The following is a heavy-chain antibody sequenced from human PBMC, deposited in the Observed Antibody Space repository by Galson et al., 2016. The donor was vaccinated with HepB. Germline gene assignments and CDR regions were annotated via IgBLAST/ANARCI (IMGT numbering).Heavy chain of an antibody. CDR3: AKVQLRGSSGWSDY. Sequence: SLRLSCAASGLNFINYAVHWVRQAPGKGLEWVSYISGSSSYTIYADSVKGRFTISRDNAKNSLYLQMNSLRAEDTAVYYCAKVQLRGSSGWSDYWGQGTLVIVSS. CDR2: ISGSSSYT. V-gene: IGHV3-11*05. D-gene: IGHD6-19*01. J-gene: IGHJ4*02. CDR1: GLNFINYA.